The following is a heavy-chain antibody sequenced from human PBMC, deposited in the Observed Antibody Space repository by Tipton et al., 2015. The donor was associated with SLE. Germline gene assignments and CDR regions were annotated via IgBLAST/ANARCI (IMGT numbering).Heavy chain of an antibody. Sequence: GRFIISRDDSKSIAYLQMNSLKTEDTAVYYCIREGSAGDWRLDYWGQGTLVTVSS. V-gene: IGHV3-49*02. J-gene: IGHJ4*02. CDR3: IREGSAGDWRLDY. D-gene: IGHD3/OR15-3a*01.